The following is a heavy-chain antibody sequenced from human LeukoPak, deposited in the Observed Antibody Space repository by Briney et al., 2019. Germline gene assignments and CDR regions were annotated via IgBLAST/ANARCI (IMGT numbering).Heavy chain of an antibody. CDR2: MNPNSGNT. CDR3: ARGPSLLTNYGIDY. V-gene: IGHV1-8*01. Sequence: EASVEVSCKASGYTFTSCDINWVRQATGQGLEWMGWMNPNSGNTGYAQNFQGRITMTRNTSISTAYMELSSLKSEDTAVYYCARGPSLLTNYGIDYWGQGTLVTVSS. CDR1: GYTFTSCD. J-gene: IGHJ4*02. D-gene: IGHD2-15*01.